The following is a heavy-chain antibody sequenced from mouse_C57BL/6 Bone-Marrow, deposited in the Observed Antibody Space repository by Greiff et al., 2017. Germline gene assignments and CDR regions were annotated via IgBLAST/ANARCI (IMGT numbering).Heavy chain of an antibody. CDR2: ISSGSSTI. J-gene: IGHJ2*01. V-gene: IGHV5-17*01. CDR3: AMATVVATDY. CDR1: GFTFSDYG. Sequence: EVHLVESGGGLVKPGGSLKLSCAASGFTFSDYGMHWVRQAPEKGLEWVAYISSGSSTIYYADTVKGRFTISRDNAKNTLFLQMTSLRSEDTAMYYCAMATVVATDYWGQGTTLTVSS. D-gene: IGHD1-1*01.